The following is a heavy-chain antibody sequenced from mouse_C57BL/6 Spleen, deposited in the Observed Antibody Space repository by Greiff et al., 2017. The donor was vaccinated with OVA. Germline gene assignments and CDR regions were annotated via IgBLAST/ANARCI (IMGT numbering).Heavy chain of an antibody. Sequence: VKLVESGAELVRPGASVTLSCKASGYTFTDYEMHWVKQTPVHGLEWIGAIDPETGGTAYNQKFKGKAILTADKSSRTAYMELRSLTSEDSAVYYCTRDYGSYFDYWGQGTTLTVSS. CDR2: IDPETGGT. CDR1: GYTFTDYE. J-gene: IGHJ2*01. V-gene: IGHV1-15*01. D-gene: IGHD1-1*01. CDR3: TRDYGSYFDY.